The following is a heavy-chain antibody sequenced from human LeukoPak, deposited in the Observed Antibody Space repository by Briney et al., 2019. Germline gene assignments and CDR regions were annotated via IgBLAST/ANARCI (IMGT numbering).Heavy chain of an antibody. CDR1: GFTFSSYG. CDR3: AKDCDSSGYYSLYYYYGMDV. V-gene: IGHV3-30*18. Sequence: GGSLRLSCAASGFTFSSYGMHWVRQAPGKGLEWVAVISYDGSNKYYADSVKGRFTISRDNSKNTLYLQMNSLRAEDTAVYYCAKDCDSSGYYSLYYYYGMDVWGQGTTVTVSS. D-gene: IGHD3-22*01. CDR2: ISYDGSNK. J-gene: IGHJ6*02.